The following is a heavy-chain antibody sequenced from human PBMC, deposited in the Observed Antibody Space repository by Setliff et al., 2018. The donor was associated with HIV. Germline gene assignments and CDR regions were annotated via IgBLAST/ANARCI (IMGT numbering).Heavy chain of an antibody. J-gene: IGHJ4*02. Sequence: GASVKVSCKASGYTFNDYYINWVRQAHGQGLEWMGWINPKTGDTKFAQKFQGRVTTTSDTPFNTAYMVLSSLRSDDTAVYYCARAPMIRYTSGGLDYWGQGTLVTVSS. D-gene: IGHD3-16*02. CDR2: INPKTGDT. CDR3: ARAPMIRYTSGGLDY. CDR1: GYTFNDYY. V-gene: IGHV1-2*02.